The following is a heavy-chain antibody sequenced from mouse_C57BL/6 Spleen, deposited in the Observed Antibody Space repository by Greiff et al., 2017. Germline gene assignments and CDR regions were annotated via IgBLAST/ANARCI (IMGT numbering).Heavy chain of an antibody. CDR3: ARHGDGYYGLFAY. J-gene: IGHJ3*01. D-gene: IGHD2-3*01. V-gene: IGHV5-12*01. Sequence: DVMLVESGGGLVQPGGSLKLSCAASGFTFSDYYMYWVRQTPEKRLEWVAYISNGGGSTYYPDTVKGRFTISRDNAKNTLYLQMSRLKSEDTAMYYCARHGDGYYGLFAYWGQGTLVTVSA. CDR2: ISNGGGST. CDR1: GFTFSDYY.